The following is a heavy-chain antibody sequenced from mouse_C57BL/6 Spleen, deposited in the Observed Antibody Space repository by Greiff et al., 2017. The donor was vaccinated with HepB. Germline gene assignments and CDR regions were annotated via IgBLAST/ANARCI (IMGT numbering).Heavy chain of an antibody. CDR1: GFTFSSYG. Sequence: EVHLVESGGDLVKPGGSLKLSCAASGFTFSSYGMSWVRQTPDKRLEWVATISSGGSYTYYPDSVKGRFTISRDNAKNTLYLQMSSLKSEDTAMYYCARKELRSYYFDYWGQGTTLTVSS. D-gene: IGHD1-1*01. CDR3: ARKELRSYYFDY. V-gene: IGHV5-6*01. CDR2: ISSGGSYT. J-gene: IGHJ2*01.